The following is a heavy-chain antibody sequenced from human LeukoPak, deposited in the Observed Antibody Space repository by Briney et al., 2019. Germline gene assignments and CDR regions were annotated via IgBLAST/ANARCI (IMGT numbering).Heavy chain of an antibody. CDR1: GYTFTSYG. CDR3: ARDKDFGVGYYYYYMDV. V-gene: IGHV1-18*01. Sequence: GASVKVSCKASGYTFTSYGISWVRQAPGRGLEWMGWISAYNGNTNYAQKLQGRVTMTTDTSTSTAYMELRSLRSDDTAVYYCARDKDFGVGYYYYYMDVWGKGTTVTVSS. CDR2: ISAYNGNT. D-gene: IGHD3-3*01. J-gene: IGHJ6*03.